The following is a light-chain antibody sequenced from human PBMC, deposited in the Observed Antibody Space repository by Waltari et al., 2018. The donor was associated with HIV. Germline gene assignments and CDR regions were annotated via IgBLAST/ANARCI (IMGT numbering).Light chain of an antibody. Sequence: NSMLTPPHSVPESPGKTGTSSGPARSARSARNSLPCYQQRPGSAPTPVIFEDNQRSSGVPDRFSGSIDSSSNSASLTISRLKTEDEADYYCQSFDGITAVFGGGTKLTVL. V-gene: IGLV6-57*02. CDR3: QSFDGITAV. J-gene: IGLJ3*02. CDR2: EDN. CDR1: SARSARNS.